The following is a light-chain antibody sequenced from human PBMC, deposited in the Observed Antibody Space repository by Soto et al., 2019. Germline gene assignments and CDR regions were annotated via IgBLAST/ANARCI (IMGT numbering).Light chain of an antibody. V-gene: IGLV2-8*01. CDR1: SSDVGGYNY. Sequence: QSALTQPPSASGSPGQSVTISCTGTSSDVGGYNYVSWYQQHPGKVPKLMIYEVTKRPSGVPDRFSGSKSGNTASLTVSGLQAADDADYYCSSYAGSNNFVVFGGGTKVTVL. CDR2: EVT. CDR3: SSYAGSNNFVV. J-gene: IGLJ2*01.